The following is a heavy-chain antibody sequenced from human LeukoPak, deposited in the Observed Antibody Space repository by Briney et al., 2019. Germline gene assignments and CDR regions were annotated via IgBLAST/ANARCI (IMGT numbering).Heavy chain of an antibody. CDR2: ISYDGSNK. D-gene: IGHD6-13*01. CDR1: GFTFSSYA. J-gene: IGHJ1*01. CDR3: ARDPDPYSSSWYVGVYFQH. V-gene: IGHV3-30-3*01. Sequence: PGGSLRLSCAASGFTFSSYAMHWVRQAPDKGLEWVAVISYDGSNKYYADSVKGRFTISRDNSKNTLYLQMNSLRAEDTAVYYCARDPDPYSSSWYVGVYFQHWGQGTLVTVSS.